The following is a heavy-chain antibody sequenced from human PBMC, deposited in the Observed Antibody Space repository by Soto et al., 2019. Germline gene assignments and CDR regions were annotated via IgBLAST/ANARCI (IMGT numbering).Heavy chain of an antibody. J-gene: IGHJ6*02. D-gene: IGHD3-3*01. CDR3: VRVWYYDFWSGSPNPPHYYGMDV. CDR1: GGSISSYY. V-gene: IGHV4-59*01. Sequence: PSETLSLTCTVSGGSISSYYWSWIRQPPGKGLEWIGYIYYSGSTNYNPSLKSRVTISVDTSKNQFSLKLSSVTAADTAVYYCVRVWYYDFWSGSPNPPHYYGMDVWGQGTTVTVSS. CDR2: IYYSGST.